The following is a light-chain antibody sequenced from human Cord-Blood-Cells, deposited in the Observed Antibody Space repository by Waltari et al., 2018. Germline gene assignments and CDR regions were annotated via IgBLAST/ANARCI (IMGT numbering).Light chain of an antibody. CDR2: GAS. Sequence: EIVMTQSPPTLSVSPGERATLSCRASQSVSSNLAWYQPKPGQAPRLLIYGASTRATGIPARFSGSGSGTEFTLTISSLQSEDFAVYYCQQYNNWPPLTFGGGTKVEIK. CDR1: QSVSSN. J-gene: IGKJ4*01. V-gene: IGKV3-15*01. CDR3: QQYNNWPPLT.